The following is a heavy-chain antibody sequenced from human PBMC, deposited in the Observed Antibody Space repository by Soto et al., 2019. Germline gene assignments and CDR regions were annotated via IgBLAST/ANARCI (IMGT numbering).Heavy chain of an antibody. CDR2: LSDDGSNR. J-gene: IGHJ4*02. CDR1: GFTFSNYA. D-gene: IGHD2-15*01. CDR3: ARDVVVMVAATREPLDY. Sequence: PGGSLRLSCAASGFTFSNYAMHWVRQAPGKGLEWVAVLSDDGSNRYYADSVKGRFTISRDNSKNTLYLQMNSLRGEDTAMYYCARDVVVMVAATREPLDYWGQGTLVTVSS. V-gene: IGHV3-30-3*01.